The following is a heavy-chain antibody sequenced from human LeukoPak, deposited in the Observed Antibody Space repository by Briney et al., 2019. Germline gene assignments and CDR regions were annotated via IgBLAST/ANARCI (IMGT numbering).Heavy chain of an antibody. J-gene: IGHJ3*02. Sequence: GGSLRLSCAASGFTFSSYGMHWVRQAPGKGLEWVAVIWYGGSNKYYADSVKGRFTISRDNSKNTLYLQMNSLRAEDTAVYYCAKDYCSSTSCSDQGAFDIWGQGTMVTVSS. D-gene: IGHD2-2*01. CDR1: GFTFSSYG. V-gene: IGHV3-30*02. CDR3: AKDYCSSTSCSDQGAFDI. CDR2: IWYGGSNK.